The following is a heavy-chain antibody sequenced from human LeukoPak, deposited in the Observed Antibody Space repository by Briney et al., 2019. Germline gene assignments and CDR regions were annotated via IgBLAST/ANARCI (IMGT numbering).Heavy chain of an antibody. J-gene: IGHJ4*02. V-gene: IGHV3-23*01. CDR3: AKANWVSNADAVW. Sequence: PGGSLRLSCAASGFSFSTYAMSWVRQAPARGPEWVSGRGGGETFYADSVKGRFTLSRDDSRHTVYLQLNNLRVEDTAIYYCAKANWVSNADAVWWGQGPQVTVSS. CDR2: RGGGET. D-gene: IGHD1-1*01. CDR1: GFSFSTYA.